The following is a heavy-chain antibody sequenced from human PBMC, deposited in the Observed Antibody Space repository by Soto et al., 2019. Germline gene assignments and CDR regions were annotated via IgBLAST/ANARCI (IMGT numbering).Heavy chain of an antibody. CDR3: ARAYGSGLFDD. CDR1: GGSFSGYY. D-gene: IGHD3-10*01. CDR2: INHSGST. Sequence: SETMSLTCAVYGGSFSGYYWSWIRQPPGKGLEWIGEINHSGSTNYNPSLKSRVTISVDTSKNQFSLKLSSVTAADTAVYYCARAYGSGLFDDWGQGTLVTVAS. V-gene: IGHV4-34*01. J-gene: IGHJ4*02.